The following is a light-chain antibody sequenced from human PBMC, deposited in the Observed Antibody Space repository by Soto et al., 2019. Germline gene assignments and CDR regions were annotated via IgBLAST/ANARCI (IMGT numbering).Light chain of an antibody. J-gene: IGLJ1*01. CDR1: SSDVGGYDY. Sequence: QSVLTQPASVSGSPGQSITISCTGTSSDVGGYDYVSWYQQPPGKAPKLMIYDVSNWPSGVSNRFSASKSGNTASLTISGLQAEDEADYYCSSYTSSGTLVFGTGTKLTVL. CDR2: DVS. CDR3: SSYTSSGTLV. V-gene: IGLV2-14*01.